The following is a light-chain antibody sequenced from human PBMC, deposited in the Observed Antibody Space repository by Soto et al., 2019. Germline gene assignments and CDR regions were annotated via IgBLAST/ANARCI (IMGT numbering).Light chain of an antibody. J-gene: IGLJ3*02. V-gene: IGLV2-14*03. Sequence: QSVLTQPASVSGSPGQSITISCTGTSSDVGGYNYVSWFQQHPGKAPKLKIYEVSNRPSGVSNRFSGSKSGYTASLTISELQAEDEADYYCTSFTGSNTGVFGGGTKVTVL. CDR3: TSFTGSNTGV. CDR1: SSDVGGYNY. CDR2: EVS.